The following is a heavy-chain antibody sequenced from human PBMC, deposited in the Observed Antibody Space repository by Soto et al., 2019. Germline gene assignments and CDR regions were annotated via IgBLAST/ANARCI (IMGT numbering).Heavy chain of an antibody. J-gene: IGHJ6*02. V-gene: IGHV1-18*01. CDR1: GYTFTSYG. D-gene: IGHD2-2*02. Sequence: AASVKVSCKASGYTFTSYGISWVRQAPGQGLEWMGWISAYNGNTNYAQKLQGRVTMTTDTSTSTAYMELRSLRSDDTAVYYCARDRSCSSTSCYSHYYYYYGMDVWGQGTTVTVSS. CDR3: ARDRSCSSTSCYSHYYYYYGMDV. CDR2: ISAYNGNT.